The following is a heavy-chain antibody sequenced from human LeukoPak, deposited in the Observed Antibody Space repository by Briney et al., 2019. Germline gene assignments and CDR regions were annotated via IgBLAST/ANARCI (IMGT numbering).Heavy chain of an antibody. CDR1: GGTFSSYA. CDR3: ARGYSSSSSYYYYYYMDV. CDR2: MNPNSGNT. J-gene: IGHJ6*03. D-gene: IGHD6-6*01. Sequence: ASVKVSCKASGGTFSSYAINWVRQATGQGLEWMGWMNPNSGNTGYAQKFQGRVTITRNTSISTAYMELSSLRSEDTAVYYCARGYSSSSSYYYYYYMDVWGKGTTVTVSS. V-gene: IGHV1-8*03.